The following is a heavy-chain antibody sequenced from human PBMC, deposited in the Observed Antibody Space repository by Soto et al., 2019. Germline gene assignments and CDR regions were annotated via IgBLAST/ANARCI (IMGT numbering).Heavy chain of an antibody. D-gene: IGHD6-19*01. CDR3: ASVRAVAGVFDY. CDR2: ISAYNGNT. V-gene: IGHV1-18*01. Sequence: ASVKVSCKASGYTFTSYGISWVRQAPGQGLERMGWISAYNGNTNYAQKLQGRVTMTTDTSTSTAYMELRSLRSDDTAVYYCASVRAVAGVFDYWGQGTLVSVSS. CDR1: GYTFTSYG. J-gene: IGHJ4*02.